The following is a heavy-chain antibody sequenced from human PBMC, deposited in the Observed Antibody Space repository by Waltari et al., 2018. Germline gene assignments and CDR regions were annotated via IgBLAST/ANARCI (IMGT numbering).Heavy chain of an antibody. J-gene: IGHJ4*02. D-gene: IGHD6-19*01. CDR2: IKSKTDGGAA. CDR3: TTDKQLPPRN. CDR1: GFTFPNAW. Sequence: EVQLVESGGGLVKPGGSLRLSCAASGFTFPNAWMRWVRQAPGKGLEWVGRIKSKTDGGAADYAAPVKGRFTISRDDSKYTLYLQMNSLKMEDTAVYYCTTDKQLPPRNWGQGTLVTVSS. V-gene: IGHV3-15*01.